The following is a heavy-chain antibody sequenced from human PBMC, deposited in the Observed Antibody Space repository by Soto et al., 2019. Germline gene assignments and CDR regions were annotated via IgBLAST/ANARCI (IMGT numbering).Heavy chain of an antibody. J-gene: IGHJ4*02. CDR2: ISGSGGST. V-gene: IGHV3-23*01. Sequence: GGSQRLSYSASGFTFSSYAMSWVRQAPGKGLEWVSAISGSGGSTYYADSVKGRFTISRDNSKNTLYLQMNSLRAEDTAVYYCAKGSSWTEFDYWGQGTLVTVSS. CDR3: AKGSSWTEFDY. D-gene: IGHD3-10*01. CDR1: GFTFSSYA.